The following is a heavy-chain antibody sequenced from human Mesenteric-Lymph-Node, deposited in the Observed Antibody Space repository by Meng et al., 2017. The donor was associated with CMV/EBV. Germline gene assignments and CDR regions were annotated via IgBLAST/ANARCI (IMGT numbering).Heavy chain of an antibody. V-gene: IGHV4-34*01. CDR1: GGSFSGYY. D-gene: IGHD4-23*01. Sequence: QVRLQQWGAGLLKPSEPLSLTCAVYGGSFSGYYWSWIRQPPGKGLEWIGEINHSGSTNYNPSLKSRVTISVDTSKNQFSLKLSSVTAADTAVYYCARHQRWLKSEGGFNYWGQGTLVTVSS. CDR3: ARHQRWLKSEGGFNY. J-gene: IGHJ4*02. CDR2: INHSGST.